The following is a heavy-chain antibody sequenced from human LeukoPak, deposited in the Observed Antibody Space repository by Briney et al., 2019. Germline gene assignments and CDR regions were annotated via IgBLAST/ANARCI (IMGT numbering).Heavy chain of an antibody. D-gene: IGHD4-17*01. Sequence: SETLSLTCAVYGGSFSGYYWSWIRQPPGKGLEWIGEINHSGSTNYNPSLKGRVTISVDTSKNQFSLKLSSVTAADTAVYYCARGPLTTVTSPFDYWGQGTLVTVSS. J-gene: IGHJ4*02. CDR3: ARGPLTTVTSPFDY. CDR1: GGSFSGYY. CDR2: INHSGST. V-gene: IGHV4-34*01.